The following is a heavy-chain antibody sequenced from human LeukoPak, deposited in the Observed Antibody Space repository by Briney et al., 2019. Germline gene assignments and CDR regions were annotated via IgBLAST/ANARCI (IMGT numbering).Heavy chain of an antibody. V-gene: IGHV4-39*01. J-gene: IGHJ5*02. CDR2: IYYSGST. CDR1: GGSISSTSYY. Sequence: SETLSLTCTVSGGSISSTSYYWGWIRQPPGKGLEWIGNIYYSGSTYYNPSLKSRVTISVDTSKNQFSLKLSSVTAADTAVYYCAREYCSGGSCYDEGGWVRWFDPWGQGTLVTVSS. D-gene: IGHD2-15*01. CDR3: AREYCSGGSCYDEGGWVRWFDP.